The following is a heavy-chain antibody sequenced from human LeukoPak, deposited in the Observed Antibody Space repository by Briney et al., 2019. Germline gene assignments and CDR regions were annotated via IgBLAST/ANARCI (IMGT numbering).Heavy chain of an antibody. CDR1: GFTFSSYS. CDR3: ASRSRGGHDFWSGYYFL. Sequence: GGSLRLSCAASGFTFSSYSMNWVRQAPGKGLEWVSSISSSSSYIYYADSVKGRFTISRDNAKNSLYLQMNSLRAEDTAVYYCASRSRGGHDFWSGYYFLWGQGTLVTVSS. V-gene: IGHV3-21*01. D-gene: IGHD3-3*01. J-gene: IGHJ4*02. CDR2: ISSSSSYI.